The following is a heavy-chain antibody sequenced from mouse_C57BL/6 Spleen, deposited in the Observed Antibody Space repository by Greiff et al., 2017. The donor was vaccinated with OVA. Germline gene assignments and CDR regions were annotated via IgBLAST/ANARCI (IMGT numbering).Heavy chain of an antibody. Sequence: EVMLVESGPELVKPGDSVKISCKASGYSFTGYFMNWVMQSHGKSLEWIGRINPYNGDTFYNQKFKGKATLTVDKSSSTAHMELRSLTSEDSAVYYCAMEGRSYAMDYWGQGTSVTVSS. V-gene: IGHV1-20*01. CDR2: INPYNGDT. CDR1: GYSFTGYF. J-gene: IGHJ4*01. CDR3: AMEGRSYAMDY.